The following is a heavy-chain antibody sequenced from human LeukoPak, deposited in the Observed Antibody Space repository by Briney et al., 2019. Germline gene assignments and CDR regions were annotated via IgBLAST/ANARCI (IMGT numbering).Heavy chain of an antibody. J-gene: IGHJ4*02. CDR1: GFTFSNYW. D-gene: IGHD3-10*01. CDR3: AKITMATTPNY. Sequence: GGSLRLSCAASGFTFSNYWMTWVRQAPGKGLEWVSGITDNGRKTYYADSVKGRFSISRDNSKNTLYLQMSDLRAEDTAVYYCAKITMATTPNYWGQGTLVTVSS. CDR2: ITDNGRKT. V-gene: IGHV3-23*01.